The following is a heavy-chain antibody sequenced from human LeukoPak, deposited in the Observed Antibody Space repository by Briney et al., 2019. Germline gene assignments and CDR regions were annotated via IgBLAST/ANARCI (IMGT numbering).Heavy chain of an antibody. J-gene: IGHJ4*02. D-gene: IGHD3-22*01. Sequence: PGGPLRLSCAASGFTFRRYAMSWVRQAPGKALEWVSAISGSGGSTYYADSVKGRFTISRDNSKNTLYLQMNSLGAEDTAVYYCASYDSSGYYHYFDYWGQGTLVTVSS. CDR3: ASYDSSGYYHYFDY. CDR1: GFTFRRYA. CDR2: ISGSGGST. V-gene: IGHV3-23*01.